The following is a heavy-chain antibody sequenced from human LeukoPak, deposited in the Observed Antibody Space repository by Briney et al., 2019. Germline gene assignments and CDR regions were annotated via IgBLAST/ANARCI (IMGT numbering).Heavy chain of an antibody. V-gene: IGHV3-21*01. CDR2: ISSSSTYI. CDR1: GFTFSSYS. D-gene: IGHD2-2*01. CDR3: ARARYCSSTNCYEHDY. J-gene: IGHJ4*02. Sequence: GGSLRLSCAASGFTFSSYSMNWVRQAPGKGLEWVSSISSSSTYIYYADSVKGRFTISRDNAKNSLYLQMNSLRAEDTAVYYCARARYCSSTNCYEHDYWGQRTQVTVSS.